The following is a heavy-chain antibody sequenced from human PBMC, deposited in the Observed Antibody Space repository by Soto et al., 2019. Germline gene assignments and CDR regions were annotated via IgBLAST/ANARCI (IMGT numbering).Heavy chain of an antibody. CDR3: ARASYGDYPPYYYGMDV. J-gene: IGHJ6*02. Sequence: QVPLVESGGGLVKPGGSLRLSCAASGFTFSDYYMSWIRQAPGKGLEWVSYITSGTNEYYADSVKGRFTISRDNAKNSLYLQMNSLRAEDTAVYYCARASYGDYPPYYYGMDVWGQGTTVTVSS. V-gene: IGHV3-11*01. D-gene: IGHD4-17*01. CDR1: GFTFSDYY. CDR2: ITSGTNE.